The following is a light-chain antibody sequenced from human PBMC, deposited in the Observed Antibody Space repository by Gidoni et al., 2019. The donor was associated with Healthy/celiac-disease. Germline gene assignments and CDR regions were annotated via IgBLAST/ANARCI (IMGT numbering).Light chain of an antibody. CDR1: QSVSSY. J-gene: IGKJ2*01. CDR2: DAS. CDR3: QQRSNWPPYT. Sequence: EIVLTQSPATLSLSPGERATLSCRASQSVSSYLAWYQQKPGQAPRLLIYDASNRATGIPARFSGSGSGTYFTLTISSLEPEDFAVYYCQQRSNWPPYTFGQXTKLEIK. V-gene: IGKV3-11*01.